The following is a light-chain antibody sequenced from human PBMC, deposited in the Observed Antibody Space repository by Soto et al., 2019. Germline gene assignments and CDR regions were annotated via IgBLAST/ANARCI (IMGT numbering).Light chain of an antibody. CDR3: QQYNSYWT. V-gene: IGKV1-6*01. Sequence: AIQMTQSPSSLSSSLGDRVTITCRASQGIRNDLGWYQQKPGKAPKLLIYAASTLQSGVPSRFSGSGSGTDFTLTISSLQPDDFATYYCQQYNSYWTFGQGTKVDIK. CDR1: QGIRND. J-gene: IGKJ1*01. CDR2: AAS.